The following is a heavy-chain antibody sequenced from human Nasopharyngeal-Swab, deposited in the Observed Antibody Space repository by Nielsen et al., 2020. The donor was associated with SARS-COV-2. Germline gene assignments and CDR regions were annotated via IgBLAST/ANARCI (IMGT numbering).Heavy chain of an antibody. V-gene: IGHV4-39*01. D-gene: IGHD3-3*01. CDR1: GGSISSSSYY. CDR2: IYYSGST. J-gene: IGHJ4*02. CDR3: ARRDGSWSGYYTDY. Sequence: SETLSLTCTVSGGSISSSSYYWGWIRQPPGKGREWIGCIYYSGSTYYNPSLKNRVTISVDTSKNQFSLKLSSVTAADTAVYYCARRDGSWSGYYTDYWGQGTLVTVSS.